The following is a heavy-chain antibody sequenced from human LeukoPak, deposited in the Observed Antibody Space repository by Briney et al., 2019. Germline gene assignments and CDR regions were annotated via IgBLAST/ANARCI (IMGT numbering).Heavy chain of an antibody. CDR2: IKQDGSEK. CDR1: EFTFMTSW. D-gene: IGHD4-17*01. J-gene: IGHJ4*02. Sequence: GGSLRLSCVASEFTFMTSWMSWVRQAPGKGLEWVANIKQDGSEKYYVDSVKGRFTISRDNAKNSLYLQMNSLRAEDTAVYYCARERVSYGDYVFYFDYWGQGTLVTVSS. V-gene: IGHV3-7*01. CDR3: ARERVSYGDYVFYFDY.